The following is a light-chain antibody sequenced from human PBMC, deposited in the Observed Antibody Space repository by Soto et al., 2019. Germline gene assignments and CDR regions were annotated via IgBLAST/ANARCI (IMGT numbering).Light chain of an antibody. CDR2: WAS. CDR3: QQYYSTPPYT. CDR1: QSVLYSSNNKNY. J-gene: IGKJ2*01. Sequence: DIVMTQSPDSLAVSLGERATINCKSSQSVLYSSNNKNYLAWSQQKPGQPPKLLIYWASTRESGVPDRFSGSGSGTDFTLTISSVQAEDVAVYYCQQYYSTPPYTFGQGTKLEIK. V-gene: IGKV4-1*01.